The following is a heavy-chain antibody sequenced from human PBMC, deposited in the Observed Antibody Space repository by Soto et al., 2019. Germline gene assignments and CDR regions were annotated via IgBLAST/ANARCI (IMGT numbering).Heavy chain of an antibody. CDR3: ASLPLVVPAADDAFDI. Sequence: QVQLQQWGAGLLKPSETLSLTCAVYGGSFSGYYWSWIRQPPGKGLEWIGEINHSGSTNYNPSLKSRVTISVDTSKNQFSLKLSSVTAADTAVYYCASLPLVVPAADDAFDIWGQGTMVTVSS. CDR2: INHSGST. J-gene: IGHJ3*02. V-gene: IGHV4-34*01. D-gene: IGHD2-2*01. CDR1: GGSFSGYY.